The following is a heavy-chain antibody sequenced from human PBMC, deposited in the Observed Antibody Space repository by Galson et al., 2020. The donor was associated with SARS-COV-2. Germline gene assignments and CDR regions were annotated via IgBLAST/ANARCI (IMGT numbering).Heavy chain of an antibody. CDR1: QFTFSNYA. V-gene: IGHV3-23*01. CDR2: ITPGAVTT. J-gene: IGHJ3*01. CDR3: AKASSDLYDACDC. Sequence: GGSLRLSCAASQFTFSNYAMNWVRQAPGKGLEWVSVITPGAVTTHYADSVRGRFTTSRDDSKNTLYLQMNSLRAEDTAIYYCAKASSDLYDACDCWGQGTLVTVSS. D-gene: IGHD3-3*01.